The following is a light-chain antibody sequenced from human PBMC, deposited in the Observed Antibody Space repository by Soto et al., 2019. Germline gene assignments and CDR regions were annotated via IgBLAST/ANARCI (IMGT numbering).Light chain of an antibody. V-gene: IGKV1-39*01. J-gene: IGKJ5*01. CDR2: SAS. CDR3: QQSFSTPT. CDR1: QRINIY. Sequence: DIQMTQSPSSLSTSIGDRVTITCRASQRINIYLNWYRQKPGKAPELLIYSASNLQSGVPSRFSGSGSGTDFTITISGLQSEDFATYYCQQSFSTPTFGHGTRLDIK.